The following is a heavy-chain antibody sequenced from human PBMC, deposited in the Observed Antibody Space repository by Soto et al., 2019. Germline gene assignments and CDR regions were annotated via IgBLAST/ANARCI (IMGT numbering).Heavy chain of an antibody. J-gene: IGHJ4*02. CDR1: GGTFSSYT. D-gene: IGHD5-12*01. CDR2: IIPILGIA. V-gene: IGHV1-69*02. Sequence: SVKVSCKASGGTFSSYTFSWVRQAPGQGLEWMGRIIPILGIANYAQKFQGRVTITADKSTSTAYMELSSLRSEDTAVYYCARVEMATITFDYWGQGTLVTVSS. CDR3: ARVEMATITFDY.